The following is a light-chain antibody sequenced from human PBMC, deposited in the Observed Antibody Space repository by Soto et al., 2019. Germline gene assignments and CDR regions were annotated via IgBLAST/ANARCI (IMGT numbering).Light chain of an antibody. CDR3: QQSYSTWT. CDR2: AAS. J-gene: IGKJ1*01. V-gene: IGKV1-39*01. CDR1: QSISSY. Sequence: DIQMTQSTSSLAASVGDRVTITCRASQSISSYLNWYQQKPGKAPKLLIYAASSLQSGVPSRFSGSGSGTDFTLTISSLQPEDFATYYWQQSYSTWTFGQGTKVDIK.